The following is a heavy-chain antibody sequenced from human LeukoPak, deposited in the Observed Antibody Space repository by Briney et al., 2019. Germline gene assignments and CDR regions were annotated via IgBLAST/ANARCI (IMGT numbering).Heavy chain of an antibody. D-gene: IGHD6-13*01. CDR1: GGTFSSYA. J-gene: IGHJ4*02. CDR2: IIPIFGTA. V-gene: IGHV1-69*05. Sequence: SVKVSCKXSGGTFSSYAITWVRQAPGQGLEWMGRIIPIFGTANYSQKFQGRVTITTDESTITAYMELSTLRSDDTAVYYCARERPPGDSSNWFLEGYFDIWGQGTLVTVSS. CDR3: ARERPPGDSSNWFLEGYFDI.